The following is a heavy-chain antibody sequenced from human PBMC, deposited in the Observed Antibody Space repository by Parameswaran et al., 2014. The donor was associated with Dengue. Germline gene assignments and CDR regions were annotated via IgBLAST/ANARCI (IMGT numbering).Heavy chain of an antibody. CDR2: IITIFDTT. D-gene: IGHD2-2*01. V-gene: IGHV1-69*01. J-gene: IGHJ4*02. CDR3: ARGVVQATQEGAPFED. Sequence: WVRQAPGQGLEWMGGIITIFDTTHYAEKFQDRVTITADESTSTAYMELSSLRSEDTAVYYCARGVVQATQEGAPFEDWGQGTLVTVSS.